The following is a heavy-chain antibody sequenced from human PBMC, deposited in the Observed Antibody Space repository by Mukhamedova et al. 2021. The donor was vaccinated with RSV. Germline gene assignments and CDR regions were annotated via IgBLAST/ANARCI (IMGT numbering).Heavy chain of an antibody. V-gene: IGHV1-69*01. Sequence: NYAQKFQGRVTITADESTSTAYMELSSLRSEDTAVYYCARDQVNPRLTMVRGVYYYGMDVWGQGTTVTVSS. D-gene: IGHD3-10*01. CDR3: ARDQVNPRLTMVRGVYYYGMDV. J-gene: IGHJ6*02.